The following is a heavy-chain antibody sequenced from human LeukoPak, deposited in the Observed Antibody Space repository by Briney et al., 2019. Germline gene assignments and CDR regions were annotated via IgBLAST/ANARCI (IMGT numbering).Heavy chain of an antibody. CDR3: AKDMDDSSGYYYFDY. J-gene: IGHJ4*02. Sequence: GGSLRLSCAASGFTFSSYGMIWVRQAPGKGLEWVSGISWNSGSIDYADSVKGRFTISRDNAKNSLYLQMNSLRAEDTALYYCAKDMDDSSGYYYFDYWGQGTLVTVSS. D-gene: IGHD3-22*01. V-gene: IGHV3-9*01. CDR1: GFTFSSYG. CDR2: ISWNSGSI.